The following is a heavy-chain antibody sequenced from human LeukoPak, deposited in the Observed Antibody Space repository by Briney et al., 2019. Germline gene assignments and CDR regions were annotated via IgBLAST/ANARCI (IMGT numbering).Heavy chain of an antibody. CDR2: ISSSGTTI. V-gene: IGHV3-48*03. Sequence: GGSLRLSCAASGFTFSSFEMNWVRQAPGKGLEWVSYISSSGTTIYYADSVKGRFTISRDNAKESLYLQMNSLRVEDTAVYYCARLHDTTMGGDWGQGTLVTVSS. J-gene: IGHJ4*02. CDR3: ARLHDTTMGGD. CDR1: GFTFSSFE. D-gene: IGHD5-18*01.